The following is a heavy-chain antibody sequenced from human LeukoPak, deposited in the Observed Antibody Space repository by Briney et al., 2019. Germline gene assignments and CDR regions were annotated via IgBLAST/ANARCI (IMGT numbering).Heavy chain of an antibody. D-gene: IGHD3-10*01. CDR2: XXXXGSTI. J-gene: IGHJ6*02. CDR3: AXXSXYVVALDYYGMDV. V-gene: IGHV3-11*01. Sequence: GGSLRLSCAASGFTFSDYYMSWIRQAPGXXXXXXXXXXXXGSTIYYAXSXXXXXXXXXDNAKNSLYLQMNSLRAEDTAVYYCAXXSXYVVALDYYGMDVWGQGTTVTVSS. CDR1: GFTFSDYY.